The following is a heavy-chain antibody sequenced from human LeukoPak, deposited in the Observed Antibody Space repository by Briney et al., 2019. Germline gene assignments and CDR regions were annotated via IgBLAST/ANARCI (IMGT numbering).Heavy chain of an antibody. Sequence: SETLSLTCAVYGGSFSGYYWSWIRQPPGKGLEWIGEINHSGSTNYNPSLKSRVTISVDTSKNQFSLKLSSVTAADTAVYYCARTLGYYDSSGYRYWGQGTLATVSS. CDR1: GGSFSGYY. CDR2: INHSGST. CDR3: ARTLGYYDSSGYRY. J-gene: IGHJ4*02. D-gene: IGHD3-22*01. V-gene: IGHV4-34*01.